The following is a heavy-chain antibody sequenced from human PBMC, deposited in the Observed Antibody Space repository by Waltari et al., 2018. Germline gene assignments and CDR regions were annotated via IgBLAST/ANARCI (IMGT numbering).Heavy chain of an antibody. CDR2: ISRREGA. Sequence: QLQLQESGPGLVKPSETLFLTCNVSGGSISDTSYFWGWVRQPPGKCLEWIGSISRREGALYKSSLTSRATISFDHAKNQLDSKLTSLTAADTATYYCTRDANVGAPPPIGYWGQGALVTVSS. D-gene: IGHD3-16*01. CDR1: GGSISDTSYF. J-gene: IGHJ4*02. CDR3: TRDANVGAPPPIGY. V-gene: IGHV4-39*07.